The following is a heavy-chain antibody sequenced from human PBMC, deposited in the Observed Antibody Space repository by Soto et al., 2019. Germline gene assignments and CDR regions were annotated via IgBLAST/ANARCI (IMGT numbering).Heavy chain of an antibody. Sequence: QVQLVESGGGVVQPGRSLRLSCAASGFTFSSYGMHWVRQAPGKGLEWVAVIWYDGSNKYYADSVKGRFTISRDNSKNPLYLQMNSLRAEDTAVYYCARQGGESDYYYYYGMDVWGQGTTVTVSS. CDR1: GFTFSSYG. CDR2: IWYDGSNK. D-gene: IGHD3-10*01. J-gene: IGHJ6*02. V-gene: IGHV3-33*01. CDR3: ARQGGESDYYYYYGMDV.